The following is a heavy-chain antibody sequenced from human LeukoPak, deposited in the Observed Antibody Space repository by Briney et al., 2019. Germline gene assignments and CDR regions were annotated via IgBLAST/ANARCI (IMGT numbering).Heavy chain of an antibody. D-gene: IGHD6-19*01. J-gene: IGHJ4*02. CDR2: ISYDGSNK. V-gene: IGHV3-30-3*01. CDR3: ARRVYNSGWYIDY. Sequence: PGGSLRLSCAASGFTLSTYAIHWVRQAPGKGLEWVAVISYDGSNKYYADSVKGRFTISRDNSKNTLYLQMNSLRTEDTAVYYCARRVYNSGWYIDYWGQGTLVTVSS. CDR1: GFTLSTYA.